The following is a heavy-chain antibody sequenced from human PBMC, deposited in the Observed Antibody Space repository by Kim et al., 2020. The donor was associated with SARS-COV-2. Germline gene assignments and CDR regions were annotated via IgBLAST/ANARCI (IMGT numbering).Heavy chain of an antibody. J-gene: IGHJ6*02. V-gene: IGHV1-18*01. CDR1: GYTFTSYG. Sequence: ASVKVSCKASGYTFTSYGISWVRQAPGQGLEWMGWISAYNGNTNYAQKLQGRVTMTTDTSTSTAYMELRSLRSDDTAVYYCARDPPKKKYDSYYYYYGMDVWGQGTTVTVSS. CDR3: ARDPPKKKYDSYYYYYGMDV. D-gene: IGHD3-3*01. CDR2: ISAYNGNT.